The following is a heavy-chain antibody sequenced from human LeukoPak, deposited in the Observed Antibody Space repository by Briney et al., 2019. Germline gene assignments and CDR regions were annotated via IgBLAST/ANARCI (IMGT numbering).Heavy chain of an antibody. V-gene: IGHV1-18*01. CDR3: ARDLGYYDSSGSSSNDY. CDR2: ISAYNGNT. D-gene: IGHD3-22*01. Sequence: ASVKVSCKASGYTFTSYGISWVRQAPGQGLEWMGWISAYNGNTNYAQKLQGRVTMTTDTSTSTAYMELRSLRSDDTAVYYCARDLGYYDSSGSSSNDYWGQGTLVTVSS. CDR1: GYTFTSYG. J-gene: IGHJ4*02.